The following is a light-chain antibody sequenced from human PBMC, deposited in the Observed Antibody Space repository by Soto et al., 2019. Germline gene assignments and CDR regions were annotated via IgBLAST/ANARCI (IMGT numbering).Light chain of an antibody. J-gene: IGLJ1*01. CDR1: ISDIGTFNF. CDR2: EVS. CDR3: NSYTNTAARV. Sequence: QSALTQPASVSGSPGQSITISCTGTISDIGTFNFVSWYQQYPGKAPKLIIYEVSNRPSGISHRFSGSKSGNTASLTISGIQAEDEADYYCNSYTNTAARVFGTGAKLTVL. V-gene: IGLV2-14*01.